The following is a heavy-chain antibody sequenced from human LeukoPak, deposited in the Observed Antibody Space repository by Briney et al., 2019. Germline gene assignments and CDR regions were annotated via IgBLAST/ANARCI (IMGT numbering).Heavy chain of an antibody. V-gene: IGHV3-66*01. CDR2: IYSGGST. D-gene: IGHD4-17*01. CDR1: GFTVSSNY. J-gene: IGHJ3*02. CDR3: ASPFTVTTRDAFDI. Sequence: PGGSLRLSCAASGFTVSSNYMSWVRQAPGKGLEWVSVIYSGGSTYYADSVKGRFTISRDNSKNTLYLQMNSLRAEDTAVYYCASPFTVTTRDAFDIWGQGTMVTVSS.